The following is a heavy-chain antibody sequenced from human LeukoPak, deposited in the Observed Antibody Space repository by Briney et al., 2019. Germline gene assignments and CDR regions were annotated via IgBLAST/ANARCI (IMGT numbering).Heavy chain of an antibody. Sequence: GGSLRLSCAASGFMFSGYVMTWVRQAPGKGLQWVSGISGSGGSTYYADSVKGRFTISRDNSENTLYLQMNSLRAEDTAVYYCARSDPASLTYFDYWGQGTLVTVSS. J-gene: IGHJ4*02. CDR3: ARSDPASLTYFDY. CDR2: ISGSGGST. CDR1: GFMFSGYV. V-gene: IGHV3-23*01.